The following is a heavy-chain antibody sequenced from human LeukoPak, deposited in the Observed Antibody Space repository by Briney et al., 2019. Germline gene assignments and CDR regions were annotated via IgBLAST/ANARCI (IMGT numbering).Heavy chain of an antibody. CDR3: AKAKRYSYLPGVY. Sequence: PGGSLKICCAASGFTISSYAMSWVRQSPGKVLDLLSAISGSGGSTYYADSVKGRFTSSSDNSKNTLYLQMNSMRAEDTSVYYCAKAKRYSYLPGVYWVQGTLVTVSS. J-gene: IGHJ4*02. D-gene: IGHD5-18*01. V-gene: IGHV3-23*01. CDR1: GFTISSYA. CDR2: ISGSGGST.